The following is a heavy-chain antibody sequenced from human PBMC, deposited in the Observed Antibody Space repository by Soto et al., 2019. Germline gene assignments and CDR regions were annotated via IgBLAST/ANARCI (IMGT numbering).Heavy chain of an antibody. V-gene: IGHV1-8*01. CDR1: GYTFTSYD. Sequence: QVQLVQSGAEVKKPGASVKVSCKASGYTFTSYDINWVRQATGQGLEWMGWMNPNSGNTGYAQKFQGRVTMTRNTAISTAYMELSRLRSEDTAVYYCARTTVTNDWFDTWGQGTLVTVSS. CDR2: MNPNSGNT. J-gene: IGHJ5*02. D-gene: IGHD4-17*01. CDR3: ARTTVTNDWFDT.